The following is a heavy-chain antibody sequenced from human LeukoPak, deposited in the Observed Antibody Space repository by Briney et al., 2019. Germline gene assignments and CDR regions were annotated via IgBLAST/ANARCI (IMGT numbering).Heavy chain of an antibody. D-gene: IGHD3-22*01. J-gene: IGHJ3*02. CDR2: IYSGGST. CDR3: ARGQGFYYDSSGYYYEHPGDAFDI. CDR1: GFTVSSNY. Sequence: GGSLRLSCAASGFTVSSNYMSWVRQAPGKGLEWVSVIYSGGSTYYADSVKGRFTISRDNSKNTLYLQMNSLRAEDTAVYYCARGQGFYYDSSGYYYEHPGDAFDIWGQGTMVTVSS. V-gene: IGHV3-66*01.